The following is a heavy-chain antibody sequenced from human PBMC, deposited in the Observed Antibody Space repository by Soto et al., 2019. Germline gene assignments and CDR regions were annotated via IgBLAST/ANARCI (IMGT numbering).Heavy chain of an antibody. J-gene: IGHJ4*02. CDR2: IKSKTDGGTT. D-gene: IGHD4-17*01. V-gene: IGHV3-15*01. CDR1: GFTFSNAW. CDR3: TTGLYGDYSSY. Sequence: EVQLVESGGGLVKPGWSLTLSCAASGFTFSNAWMSWIRQAPGKGLEWVGRIKSKTDGGTTDYAAPVKGRFTISRDDSKNTLYLQMNSLKTEDTAVYYCTTGLYGDYSSYWGQGTMVTVSS.